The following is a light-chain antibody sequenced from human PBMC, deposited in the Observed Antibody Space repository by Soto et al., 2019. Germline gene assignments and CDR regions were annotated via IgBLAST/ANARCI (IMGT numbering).Light chain of an antibody. Sequence: EIVMTQSPLSLTVTPGEPASISCKSSQSLQHNNGNTLLDWYMHKPGQSTQLLIYLASRRAPGAPDRVSGSGSGTDFTRRISTVEADDVAIYYCIQALQTPRTCGQGPKLEI. CDR1: QSLQHNNGNTL. CDR3: IQALQTPRT. V-gene: IGKV2-28*01. CDR2: LAS. J-gene: IGKJ1*01.